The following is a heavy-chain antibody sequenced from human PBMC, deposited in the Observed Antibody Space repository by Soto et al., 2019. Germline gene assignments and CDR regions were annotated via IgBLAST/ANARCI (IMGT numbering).Heavy chain of an antibody. CDR1: ECGVITNF. Sequence: GSLSLSYAASECGVITNFMAWVRQAPGKGLEWVSAISGSGGSTYYADSVKGRFTISRDNSKNTLYLQMNSLRAEDTAVYYCASIFTMVRGVKEGYWGQGTLVTLSS. CDR3: ASIFTMVRGVKEGY. CDR2: ISGSGGST. J-gene: IGHJ4*02. D-gene: IGHD3-10*01. V-gene: IGHV3-23*01.